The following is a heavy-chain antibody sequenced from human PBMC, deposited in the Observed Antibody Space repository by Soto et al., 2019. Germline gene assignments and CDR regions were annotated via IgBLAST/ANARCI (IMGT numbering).Heavy chain of an antibody. CDR3: ARDLAAVPRAFDY. CDR2: VYYTGTT. CDR1: GGSFSGYY. Sequence: PSETLSLTCAVYGGSFSGYYWSWIRQPPVKVLEWIGSVYYTGTTDYNPSLKSRVTISVDTSKTQFSLNLRSVTAADTAVYYCARDLAAVPRAFDYWGRGTLVTVSS. D-gene: IGHD6-13*01. J-gene: IGHJ4*02. V-gene: IGHV4-59*01.